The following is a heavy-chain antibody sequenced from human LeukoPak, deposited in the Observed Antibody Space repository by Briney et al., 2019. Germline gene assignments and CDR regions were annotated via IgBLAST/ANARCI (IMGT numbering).Heavy chain of an antibody. V-gene: IGHV1-18*01. CDR1: GYTFTTYG. J-gene: IGHJ3*01. D-gene: IGHD3-10*01. CDR3: AGGGSITTSRGVIITDAFDF. Sequence: ASVKVSCKASGYTFTTYGIIWLRQAPAQGLEWMGWVSAYNGNTNYAQKLQGRVTMTTDTSTTTAYMELRSLRSDDTAVYYCAGGGSITTSRGVIITDAFDFWGQGTMVTVSS. CDR2: VSAYNGNT.